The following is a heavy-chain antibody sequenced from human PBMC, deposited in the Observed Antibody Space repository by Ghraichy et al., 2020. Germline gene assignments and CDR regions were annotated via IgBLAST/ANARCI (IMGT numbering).Heavy chain of an antibody. CDR1: GYTLNYLS. V-gene: IGHV1-24*01. CDR2: FDPEDGET. Sequence: SVKVSCKVSGYTLNYLSMHWVRQAPGKGLEWMGGFDPEDGETIYAQKFQGRVTMTEDTSTDTAYMEVSSLRSEDTAVYYCATGMDSASDYYYYGMDVWGQGTAVTVSS. J-gene: IGHJ6*02. D-gene: IGHD3/OR15-3a*01. CDR3: ATGMDSASDYYYYGMDV.